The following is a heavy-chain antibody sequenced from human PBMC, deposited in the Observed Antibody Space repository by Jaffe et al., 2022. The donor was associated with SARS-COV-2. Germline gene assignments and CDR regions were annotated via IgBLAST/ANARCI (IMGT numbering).Heavy chain of an antibody. Sequence: EAVLLESGGGLVQPGGSLRLSCAASGFTFSDHGMSWVRQAPGKGLEWVSSIRGGGGTTFYANSVKGRLTISRDNSKNMLYLQMSSLRAEDTAVYYCARGHRDSDYLYFDYWGQGILVTVSS. J-gene: IGHJ4*02. CDR1: GFTFSDHG. V-gene: IGHV3-23*01. D-gene: IGHD4-4*01. CDR3: ARGHRDSDYLYFDY. CDR2: IRGGGGTT.